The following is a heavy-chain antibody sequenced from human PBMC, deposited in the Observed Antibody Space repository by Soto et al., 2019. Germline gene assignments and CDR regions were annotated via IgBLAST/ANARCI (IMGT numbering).Heavy chain of an antibody. CDR1: GFTFSSYA. V-gene: IGHV3-30-3*01. Sequence: QVPLVESGGGVVQPGRSLRLSCAASGFTFSSYAMHWVRQAPGKGLEWVAVISYDGSNKYYADSVKGRFTISRDNSKNTLYLQMNSLRAEDTAVYYCARSGESGWYFDHWGQGTLVTVSS. D-gene: IGHD5-12*01. J-gene: IGHJ1*01. CDR3: ARSGESGWYFDH. CDR2: ISYDGSNK.